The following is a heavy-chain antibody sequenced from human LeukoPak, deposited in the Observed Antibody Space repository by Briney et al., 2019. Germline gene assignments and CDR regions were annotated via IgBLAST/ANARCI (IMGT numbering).Heavy chain of an antibody. CDR2: ISGSGGST. CDR3: AKDFTMISD. V-gene: IGHV3-23*01. Sequence: GGSLRLSCAASGFTVSSNYMSWVRQAPGKGLEWVSAISGSGGSTYYADSVKGRFTTSRDNSKNTLYLQMNSLRAEDTAVYYCAKDFTMISDWGQGTLVTVSS. J-gene: IGHJ4*02. D-gene: IGHD3-22*01. CDR1: GFTVSSNY.